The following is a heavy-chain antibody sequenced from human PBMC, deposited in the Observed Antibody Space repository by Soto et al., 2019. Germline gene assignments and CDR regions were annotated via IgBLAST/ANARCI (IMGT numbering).Heavy chain of an antibody. D-gene: IGHD6-25*01. CDR1: GVSITTSNW. CDR3: ASRVWAALDY. CDR2: IYHSGST. J-gene: IGHJ4*02. Sequence: QVQLQESGPGLVKPSGTLSLTCVVSGVSITTSNWWTWVRQTPGTGLEWVGEIYHSGSTDYNPSLRGRVTISVDKSKNHFSLKLTSVTAADTALYYCASRVWAALDYWGQGTLVTVSS. V-gene: IGHV4-4*02.